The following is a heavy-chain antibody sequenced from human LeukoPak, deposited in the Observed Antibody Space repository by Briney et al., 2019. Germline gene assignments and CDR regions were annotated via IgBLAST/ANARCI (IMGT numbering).Heavy chain of an antibody. CDR1: GYTFTSYG. CDR2: ISAYNANT. J-gene: IGHJ4*02. CDR3: AREQWLNPFDY. D-gene: IGHD6-19*01. V-gene: IGHV1-18*01. Sequence: ASVKVSCKASGYTFTSYGITWVRQAPGQGLEWMGWISAYNANTNYAQKLQGRVTMTTGTSTSTAYMELRSLRSDDTAVYYCAREQWLNPFDYWGQGTLVTVSS.